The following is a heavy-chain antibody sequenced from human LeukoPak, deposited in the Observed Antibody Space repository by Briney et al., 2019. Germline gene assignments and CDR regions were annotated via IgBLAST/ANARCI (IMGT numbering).Heavy chain of an antibody. D-gene: IGHD3-3*01. V-gene: IGHV4-39*07. CDR3: ARDGASIMIFGVVSESGHYFDY. Sequence: SETLSLTCTVYGGSISSSSYYWGWIRQPLGKGLEWIGSIYYSGSTYYNPSLKSRVTISVDTSKNQFSLKLSSVTAADTAVYDCARDGASIMIFGVVSESGHYFDYWGQGTRVSLSS. CDR1: GGSISSSSYY. CDR2: IYYSGST. J-gene: IGHJ4*02.